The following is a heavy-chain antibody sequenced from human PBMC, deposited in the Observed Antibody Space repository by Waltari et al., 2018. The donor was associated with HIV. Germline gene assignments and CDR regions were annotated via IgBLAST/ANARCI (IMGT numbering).Heavy chain of an antibody. CDR1: GYTFTGYY. CDR3: ARAGGPYSSGCFDY. D-gene: IGHD6-19*01. J-gene: IGHJ4*02. CDR2: IHPNSGGT. Sequence: QVQLVQSGAEVKKPGASVKVSCKASGYTFTGYYMHWVRQAPGQGLEWLGWIHPNSGGTNDAQNFQGRVTMTRDTSISTAYMELSRLRSDDTAVYYCARAGGPYSSGCFDYWGQGTLVTVSS. V-gene: IGHV1-2*02.